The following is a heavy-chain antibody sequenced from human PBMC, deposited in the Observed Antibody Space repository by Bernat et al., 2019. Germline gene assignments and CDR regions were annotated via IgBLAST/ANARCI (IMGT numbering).Heavy chain of an antibody. CDR3: ESRAVAGKKWYYFDN. CDR1: GFTVSNKY. V-gene: IGHV3-53*01. CDR2: IYSGGDT. Sequence: EVQLVESGGGLIQPGGSLRLSCAASGFTVSNKYMSWARQAPGKGLEWVSVIYSGGDTYYADYVKRRFTITRNNSNNTLYLQMDSLRADETAVYYCESRAVAGKKWYYFDNRGQGTLVTDSS. D-gene: IGHD6-19*01. J-gene: IGHJ4*02.